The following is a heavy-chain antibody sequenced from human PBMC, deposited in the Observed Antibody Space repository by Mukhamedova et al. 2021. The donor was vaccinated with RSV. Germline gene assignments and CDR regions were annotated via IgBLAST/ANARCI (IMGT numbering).Heavy chain of an antibody. CDR2: IRNKRYGGTT. CDR3: TRVCTTTSCLTSPNIHYYYMDV. D-gene: IGHD2-2*01. J-gene: IGHJ6*03. Sequence: APGRGLEWVAFIRNKRYGGTTESAASAGGRFTVSRDDSKSVAYLEMNSLRTDDTAVYYCTRVCTTTSCLTSPNIHYYYMDVWGKWT. V-gene: IGHV3-49*02.